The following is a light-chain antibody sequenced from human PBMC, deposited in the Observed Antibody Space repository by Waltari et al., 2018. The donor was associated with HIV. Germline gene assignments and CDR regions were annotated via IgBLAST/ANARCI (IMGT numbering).Light chain of an antibody. CDR2: EVI. CDR1: SSDVGTYNL. CDR3: CSYAAGNTV. J-gene: IGLJ3*02. V-gene: IGLV2-23*02. Sequence: SALTQPASVSGSPGQSITISCTGTSSDVGTYNLVSWYQHHPGKAPKLIIYEVIRRSSGVSNRFSGSKSGNTASLTISGLQAVDEADYYCCSYAAGNTVFGGGTKLTVL.